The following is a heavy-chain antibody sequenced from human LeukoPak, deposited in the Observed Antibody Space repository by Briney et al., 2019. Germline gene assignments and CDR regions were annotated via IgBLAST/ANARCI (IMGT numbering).Heavy chain of an antibody. J-gene: IGHJ3*02. V-gene: IGHV1-8*03. CDR2: MNPNSGNT. CDR1: GYTFTSYD. D-gene: IGHD3-10*01. Sequence: AAVKVSCKTSGYTFTSYDINWVRQATGQGLEWMGWMNPNSGNTGYAQKFQGRVTITRNTSISTAYMELSSLRSEDTAVYYCARRFGELLSHAFDIWGQGTMVTVSS. CDR3: ARRFGELLSHAFDI.